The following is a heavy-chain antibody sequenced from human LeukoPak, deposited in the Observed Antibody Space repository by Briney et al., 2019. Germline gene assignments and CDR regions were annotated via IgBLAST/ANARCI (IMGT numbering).Heavy chain of an antibody. CDR1: GFTFDDYG. CDR2: INWNGGST. J-gene: IGHJ3*02. CDR3: ARDPGSTQTLHDAFDI. D-gene: IGHD1-26*01. Sequence: GGSLRLSCAASGFTFDDYGMSWVRQAPGKGLEWVSGINWNGGSTGYADSVKGRFTISRDNAKNSLYLQMNSLRAEDTAVYYCARDPGSTQTLHDAFDIWGQGTMVTVSS. V-gene: IGHV3-20*04.